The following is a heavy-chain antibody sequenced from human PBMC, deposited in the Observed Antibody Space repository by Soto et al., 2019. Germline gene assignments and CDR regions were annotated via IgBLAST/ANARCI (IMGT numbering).Heavy chain of an antibody. CDR2: INPATGAA. V-gene: IGHV1-2*02. D-gene: IGHD3-3*01. CDR1: GYPVTAYY. J-gene: IGHJ3*02. CDR3: ARGGGVGVAGSAAFDM. Sequence: QLHLVQSGAVVKKPGASVTVSCSASGYPVTAYYMHWVRQAPGRGLEWMGGINPATGAAKYTQTFQGRVPMTRDTSTSTVFMELSGLTSEDPAVFYFARGGGVGVAGSAAFDMWGQGTLVTVSS.